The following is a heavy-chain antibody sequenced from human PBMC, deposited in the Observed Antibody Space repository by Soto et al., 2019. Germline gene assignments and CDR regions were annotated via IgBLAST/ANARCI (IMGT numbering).Heavy chain of an antibody. J-gene: IGHJ4*02. CDR2: IDYNGVT. CDR1: GGSIYRSGYY. CDR3: GKVLVGATGHTDSDS. V-gene: IGHV4-39*01. Sequence: TLSLTCTVPGGSIYRSGYYWGWIRQPPGRGLEWIRNIDYNGVTYSNPSLKSRVTISRDTSKNQFSLKLTSVTAADTALYYCGKVLVGATGHTDSDSWGPGTLVTVSS. D-gene: IGHD2-15*01.